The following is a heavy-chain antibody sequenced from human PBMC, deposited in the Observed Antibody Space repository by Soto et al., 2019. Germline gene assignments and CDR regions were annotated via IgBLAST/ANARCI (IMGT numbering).Heavy chain of an antibody. Sequence: QVQLVESGGGVVQPGRSLRLSCAASGFTFSSYGMHWVRQAPGKGLEWVAVISYDGSNKYYADAVKGRFTISRDNSKNKLYLQMNSLRADDTAVYYCAATWHGYRYGAGVYYFDYWGQGTLVTVSS. CDR3: AATWHGYRYGAGVYYFDY. CDR1: GFTFSSYG. J-gene: IGHJ4*02. D-gene: IGHD5-18*01. CDR2: ISYDGSNK. V-gene: IGHV3-30*03.